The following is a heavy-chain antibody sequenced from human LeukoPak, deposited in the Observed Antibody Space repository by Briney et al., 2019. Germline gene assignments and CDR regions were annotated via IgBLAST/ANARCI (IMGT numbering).Heavy chain of an antibody. CDR1: GYTFTSYG. CDR2: ISAYNGNT. D-gene: IGHD3-10*01. V-gene: IGHV1-18*01. CDR3: ARALSNGSGSYYPYYYHYYYMDV. Sequence: GASVKVSCKASGYTFTSYGISWVRQAPGQGLEWMGWISAYNGNTNYAQKLQGRVTMTTDTSTSTAYMELRSLRSDDTAVYYCARALSNGSGSYYPYYYHYYYMDVWGKGTTVTVSS. J-gene: IGHJ6*03.